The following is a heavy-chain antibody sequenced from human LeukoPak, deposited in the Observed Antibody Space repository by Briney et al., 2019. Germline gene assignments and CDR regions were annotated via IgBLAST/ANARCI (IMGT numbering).Heavy chain of an antibody. J-gene: IGHJ4*02. Sequence: SETLSLTCAVSGGSISSDSWWSWVRQPPGKGLEWIGEIYHSGSTNYNPSLRNLVTISLDKSKNQFSLKLSSVTAADTAVYYCARQLVDYYDSSGYYYAKDYWGQGTLVTVSS. V-gene: IGHV4-4*02. CDR1: GGSISSDSW. D-gene: IGHD3-22*01. CDR3: ARQLVDYYDSSGYYYAKDY. CDR2: IYHSGST.